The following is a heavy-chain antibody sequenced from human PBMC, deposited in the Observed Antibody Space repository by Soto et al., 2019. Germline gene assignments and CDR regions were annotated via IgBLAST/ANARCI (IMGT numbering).Heavy chain of an antibody. J-gene: IGHJ3*02. V-gene: IGHV1-8*01. CDR2: MNPNSGNT. D-gene: IGHD3-3*01. Sequence: GASVKVSCKASGYTFTSYDINWVRQATGQGLEWMGWMNPNSGNTGYAQKFQGRVTMTRNTSISTAYMELSSLRSEDTAVYYCARRSSKTYYDFWSGYGGAFDIWGQGTMVTVS. CDR3: ARRSSKTYYDFWSGYGGAFDI. CDR1: GYTFTSYD.